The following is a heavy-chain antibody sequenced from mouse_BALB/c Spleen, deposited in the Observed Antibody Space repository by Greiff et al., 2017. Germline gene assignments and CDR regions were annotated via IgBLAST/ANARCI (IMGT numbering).Heavy chain of an antibody. J-gene: IGHJ4*01. CDR1: GFTFSSYG. CDR2: ISSGGSYT. Sequence: DVKLVESGGDLVKPGGSLKLSCAASGFTFSSYGMSWVRQTPDKRLEWVATISSGGSYTYYPDSVKGRFTISRDNAKNTLYLQMSSLKSEDTAMYYCARRDGAMDYWGQGTSGTVSS. V-gene: IGHV5-6*02. CDR3: ARRDGAMDY.